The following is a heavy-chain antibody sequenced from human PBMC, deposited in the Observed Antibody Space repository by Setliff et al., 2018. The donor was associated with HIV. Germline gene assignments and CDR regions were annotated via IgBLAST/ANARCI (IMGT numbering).Heavy chain of an antibody. CDR3: SNWNTTIDADS. V-gene: IGHV4-34*01. D-gene: IGHD5-18*01. J-gene: IGHJ4*02. CDR1: GGSFTDFY. Sequence: SETLSLTCAVYGGSFTDFYWTFIRQSPGKGLEWIGEITHSGSTTYDPSLKSRITVSVDTSKNQFSLKLTSVTAADTALYYCSNWNTTIDADSWGQGTLVTVSS. CDR2: ITHSGST.